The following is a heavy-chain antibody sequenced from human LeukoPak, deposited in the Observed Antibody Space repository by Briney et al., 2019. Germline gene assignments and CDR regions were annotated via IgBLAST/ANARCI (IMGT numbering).Heavy chain of an antibody. CDR2: ISYDGSNK. V-gene: IGHV3-30-3*01. D-gene: IGHD3-3*01. J-gene: IGHJ4*02. Sequence: PGRSLRLSCAASGFTFSSYAMHWVRQAPGKGLEWVAVISYDGSNKFYADSVKGRFTISRDNSKNTLFLQMNSLRAEDTAVYYCARDRDYDFLPTYYFDYWGQGTLVTVSS. CDR1: GFTFSSYA. CDR3: ARDRDYDFLPTYYFDY.